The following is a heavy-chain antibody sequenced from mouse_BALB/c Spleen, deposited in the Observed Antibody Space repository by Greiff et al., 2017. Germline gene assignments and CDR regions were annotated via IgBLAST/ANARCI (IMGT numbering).Heavy chain of an antibody. CDR1: GFTFSSYA. V-gene: IGHV5-9-4*01. J-gene: IGHJ2*01. Sequence: EVMLVESGGGLVKPGGSLKLSCAASGFTFSSYAMSWVRQSPEKRLEWVAEISSGGSYTYYPDTVTGRFTISRDNAKNTLYLEMSSLRSEDTAMYYCARVAMITKVAYWGQGTTLTVSS. D-gene: IGHD2-4*01. CDR2: ISSGGSYT. CDR3: ARVAMITKVAY.